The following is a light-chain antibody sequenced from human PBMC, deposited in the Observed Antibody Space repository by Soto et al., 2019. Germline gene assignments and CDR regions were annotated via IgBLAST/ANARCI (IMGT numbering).Light chain of an antibody. Sequence: EIVMTQSPATLSVSPGEGATISRRASQSVSSKLAWYQQKPGQAPRLLIYGAYTRATGITARFSGSGSGTEFTLIISSLQSEDSAVYYCQQYNSWLWTFGQGTQVEIK. CDR1: QSVSSK. V-gene: IGKV3-15*01. CDR2: GAY. CDR3: QQYNSWLWT. J-gene: IGKJ1*01.